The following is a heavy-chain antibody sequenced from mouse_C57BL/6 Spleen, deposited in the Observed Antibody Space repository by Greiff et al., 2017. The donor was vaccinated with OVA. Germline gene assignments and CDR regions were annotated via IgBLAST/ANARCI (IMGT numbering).Heavy chain of an antibody. V-gene: IGHV5-17*01. CDR2: ISSGSSTI. CDR1: GFTFSDYG. CDR3: ARGGSSYDRYFDV. J-gene: IGHJ1*03. Sequence: EVHLVESGGGLVKPGGSLKLSCAASGFTFSDYGMHWVRQAPEKGLEWVAYISSGSSTIYYADTVKGRFTISRDNAKNTLFLQMTSLRSEDTAMYYCARGGSSYDRYFDVWGTGTTVTVSS. D-gene: IGHD1-1*01.